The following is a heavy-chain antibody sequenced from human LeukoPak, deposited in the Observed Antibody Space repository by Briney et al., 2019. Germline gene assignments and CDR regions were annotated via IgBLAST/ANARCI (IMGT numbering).Heavy chain of an antibody. CDR2: IIPMFGTA. Sequence: SVKVSCKASGGIFSSYVISWVRQAPGQGLEWMGGIIPMFGTANYAQKFQDRVTITADKSTSTDYMELSSLRSEDTAVYYCARDWGYYDSTGTYHGVSWFDSWGQGTLVTVSS. V-gene: IGHV1-69*06. CDR3: ARDWGYYDSTGTYHGVSWFDS. J-gene: IGHJ5*01. D-gene: IGHD1-7*01. CDR1: GGIFSSYV.